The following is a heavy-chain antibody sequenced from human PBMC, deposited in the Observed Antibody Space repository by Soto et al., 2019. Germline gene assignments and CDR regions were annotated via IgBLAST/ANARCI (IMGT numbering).Heavy chain of an antibody. J-gene: IGHJ4*02. CDR3: ASRDPIVVVPDAPHPDY. Sequence: PGGSLRLSCAASGFTFSNYAMTWVRQAPGKGLEWVSAISGSGSSTYYADSVKGRFTISRDNSKNTLYLQMNSLRAEDTAVYYCASRDPIVVVPDAPHPDYWGQGTLVTVSS. CDR1: GFTFSNYA. V-gene: IGHV3-23*01. CDR2: ISGSGSST. D-gene: IGHD2-2*01.